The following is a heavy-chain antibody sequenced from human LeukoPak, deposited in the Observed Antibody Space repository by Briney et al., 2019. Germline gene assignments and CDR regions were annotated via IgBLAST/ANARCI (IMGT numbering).Heavy chain of an antibody. J-gene: IGHJ4*02. CDR2: IYYSGST. CDR3: ARDGWYYYDSSGYFGGFDY. V-gene: IGHV4-59*01. CDR1: GGSISSYY. D-gene: IGHD3-22*01. Sequence: SETLSLTCAVSGGSISSYYWSWIRQPPGKGLEWIGYIYYSGSTNYNPSLKSRVTISVDTSKNQFSLKLSSVTAADTAVYYCARDGWYYYDSSGYFGGFDYWGQGTLVTVSS.